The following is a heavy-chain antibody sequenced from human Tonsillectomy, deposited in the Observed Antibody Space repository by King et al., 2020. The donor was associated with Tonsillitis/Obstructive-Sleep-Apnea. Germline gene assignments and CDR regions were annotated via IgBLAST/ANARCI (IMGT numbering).Heavy chain of an antibody. Sequence: VQLVESGAEVKKPGASVKVSCKASGYTFTSYDITWVRQAPGQGLEWMGWSRPYNGDTNYAQKLQGRVTMTSDTSTSTAYMELRSLRSDDMAVYYCARDYYDSSGYYHGYFQHWGQGTLVTVSS. J-gene: IGHJ1*01. CDR1: GYTFTSYD. CDR2: SRPYNGDT. V-gene: IGHV1-18*03. D-gene: IGHD3-22*01. CDR3: ARDYYDSSGYYHGYFQH.